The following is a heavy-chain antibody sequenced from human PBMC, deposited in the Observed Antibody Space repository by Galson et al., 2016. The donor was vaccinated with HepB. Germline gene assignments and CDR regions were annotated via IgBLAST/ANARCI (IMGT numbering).Heavy chain of an antibody. CDR3: AKDAILGCGRDCYTDF. V-gene: IGHV3-30*18. J-gene: IGHJ4*02. CDR1: GFTFNNYA. D-gene: IGHD2-21*02. Sequence: SLRLSCAASGFTFNNYAIHWVRQAPGKGLEWVAVISSDGSNKYYVDSVKGRFTISRDKSKNTLYLQMNRLRAEDTAVYFCAKDAILGCGRDCYTDFWGQGTLVTFSS. CDR2: ISSDGSNK.